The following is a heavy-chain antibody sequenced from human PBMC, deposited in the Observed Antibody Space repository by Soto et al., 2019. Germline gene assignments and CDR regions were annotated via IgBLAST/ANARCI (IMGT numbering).Heavy chain of an antibody. V-gene: IGHV3-23*01. J-gene: IGHJ4*02. Sequence: GGPLRLSCAASGFTFSSYAMSWVRQAPGKGLEWVSAISGSGGSTYYADSVKGRFTISRDNSKNTLYLQMNSLRAEDTAVYYCAKDSLQILWLGSNPQFEHWGQGTLVTVSS. CDR3: AKDSLQILWLGSNPQFEH. CDR2: ISGSGGST. CDR1: GFTFSSYA. D-gene: IGHD3-10*01.